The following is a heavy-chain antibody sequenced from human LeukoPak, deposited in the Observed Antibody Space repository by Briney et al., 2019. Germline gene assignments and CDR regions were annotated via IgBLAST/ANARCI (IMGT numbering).Heavy chain of an antibody. D-gene: IGHD7-27*01. Sequence: GGSLRLSCLASGFTFSNTWMNWVRQAPGKGLEWVSVIYSGGSTYYADSVKGRFTISRDNSKNTLYLQMNSLRAEDTAVYYCARDLVWGTPGPWGQGTLVTVSS. V-gene: IGHV3-53*01. CDR1: GFTFSNTW. CDR3: ARDLVWGTPGP. J-gene: IGHJ5*02. CDR2: IYSGGST.